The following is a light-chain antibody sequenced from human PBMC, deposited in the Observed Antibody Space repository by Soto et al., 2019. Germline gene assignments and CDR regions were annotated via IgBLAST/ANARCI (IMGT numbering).Light chain of an antibody. V-gene: IGLV1-40*01. CDR2: ENN. CDR3: QSYDSSLSGYV. CDR1: SSNIGAGYE. Sequence: QPVLTQPPSVSETAGQRVTISCTGSSSNIGAGYEAHWYQQVPGTAPKLLIYENNNRPSGVPDRFSGSKSGTSASLAITGLQAEDEAEYYCQSYDSSLSGYVFGTGTKVTVL. J-gene: IGLJ1*01.